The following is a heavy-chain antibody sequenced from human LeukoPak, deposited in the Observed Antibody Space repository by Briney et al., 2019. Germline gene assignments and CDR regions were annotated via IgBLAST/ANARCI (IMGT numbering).Heavy chain of an antibody. CDR1: GGTFSSYA. V-gene: IGHV1-69*06. Sequence: ASVKVSCKASGGTFSSYAISWVRQAPGQGLEWMGGIIPIFGTANYAQKFQGRATITADKSTSTAYMELSSLRSEDTAVYYCARVAAGRGSGSYFQFDYWGQGTLVTVSS. CDR3: ARVAAGRGSGSYFQFDY. J-gene: IGHJ4*02. D-gene: IGHD3-10*01. CDR2: IIPIFGTA.